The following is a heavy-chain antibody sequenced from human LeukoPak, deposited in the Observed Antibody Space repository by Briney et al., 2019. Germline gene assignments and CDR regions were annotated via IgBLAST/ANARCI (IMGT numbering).Heavy chain of an antibody. D-gene: IGHD1-26*01. V-gene: IGHV3-7*01. CDR1: GLTVSSNC. CDR3: ARDPYSGNYGNYYYYYMDV. J-gene: IGHJ6*03. CDR2: IKQDGSEK. Sequence: QSGGSLRLSCAASGLTVSSNCMSWVRQAPGKGLEWVANIKQDGSEKYYVDSVKGRFTISRDNAKNSLYLQMNSLRAEDTAVYYCARDPYSGNYGNYYYYYMDVWGKGTTVTISS.